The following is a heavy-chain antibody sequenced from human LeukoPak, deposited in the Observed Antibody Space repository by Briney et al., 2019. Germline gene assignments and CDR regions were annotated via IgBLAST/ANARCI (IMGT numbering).Heavy chain of an antibody. V-gene: IGHV3-66*01. CDR3: ARNLAGTLDQ. D-gene: IGHD6-19*01. CDR1: GFTVSSNY. Sequence: GGSLRLSCAASGFTVSSNYMSWVRQAPGKGLEWVSVIYSGGSTNYADSVKGRFTISRDNSKNTVFLQMNSLRAEDTAVYYCARNLAGTLDQWGQGTLVIVSS. CDR2: IYSGGST. J-gene: IGHJ4*02.